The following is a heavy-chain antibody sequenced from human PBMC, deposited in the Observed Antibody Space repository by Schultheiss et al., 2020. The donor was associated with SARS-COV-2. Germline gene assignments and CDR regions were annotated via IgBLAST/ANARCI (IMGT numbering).Heavy chain of an antibody. Sequence: SETLSLTCAVYGGSFSGYYWSWIRQPPGKGLEWIGSIYHSGSTYYNPSLKSRVTISVDTSKNQFSLKLSSVTAADTAVYYCARQYIIAAAGTHYYYYMDVWGKGTTVTVSS. V-gene: IGHV4-34*01. CDR1: GGSFSGYY. J-gene: IGHJ6*03. D-gene: IGHD6-13*01. CDR2: IYHSGST. CDR3: ARQYIIAAAGTHYYYYMDV.